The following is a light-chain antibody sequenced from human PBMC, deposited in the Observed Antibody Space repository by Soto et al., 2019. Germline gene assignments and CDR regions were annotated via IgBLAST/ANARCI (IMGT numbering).Light chain of an antibody. CDR2: AAS. V-gene: IGKV1-39*01. J-gene: IGKJ2*01. Sequence: DIQMTQSPSSLSASVGDRVTITCRASQSISSYLNWYQQKPGKAPKLLIYAASSLQSGVPSRFSGSGSGTDFTLPISSLQPEDLATYYCQQSYSTMYTFGQGTKLDIK. CDR1: QSISSY. CDR3: QQSYSTMYT.